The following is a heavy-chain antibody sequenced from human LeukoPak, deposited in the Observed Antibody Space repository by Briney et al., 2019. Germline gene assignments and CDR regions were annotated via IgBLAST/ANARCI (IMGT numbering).Heavy chain of an antibody. Sequence: GASVKVSCKASGGTFSSYAISWVRQAPGQGLEWMGGIIPIFGTANYAQKFQGRVTITADESTSTAYMELSSLRSEDTAVYYCARWKYCGGDCYSGGFDYWGQGTLVTVSS. CDR3: ARWKYCGGDCYSGGFDY. D-gene: IGHD2-21*02. CDR1: GGTFSSYA. CDR2: IIPIFGTA. J-gene: IGHJ4*02. V-gene: IGHV1-69*13.